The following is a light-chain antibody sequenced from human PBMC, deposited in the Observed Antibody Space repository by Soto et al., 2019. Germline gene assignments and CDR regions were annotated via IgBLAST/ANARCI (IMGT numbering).Light chain of an antibody. CDR1: QSVSSNY. J-gene: IGKJ1*01. Sequence: ETVLTQSPGTLSLSPGERATLFCRASQSVSSNYLAWYQQKPGQAPRLLIYGSSSRATGIPDRFSGSGSGTDFSLTLSRLEPEDSAVYFCQQHGSSPPSWTFGQGTKVEIK. CDR2: GSS. V-gene: IGKV3-20*01. CDR3: QQHGSSPPSWT.